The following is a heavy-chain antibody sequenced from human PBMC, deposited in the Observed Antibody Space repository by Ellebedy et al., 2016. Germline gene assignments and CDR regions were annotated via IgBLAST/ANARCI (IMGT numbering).Heavy chain of an antibody. Sequence: GGSLRLXXAASGFTFSSYSMNWVRQAPGKGLEWVSSISSSSSYIYYADSVKGRFTISRDNAKNSLYLQMNSLRAEDTAVYYCAREDIVVVPAVGGYSTDYYYYYMDVWGKGTTVTVSS. D-gene: IGHD2-2*01. CDR2: ISSSSSYI. V-gene: IGHV3-21*01. J-gene: IGHJ6*03. CDR3: AREDIVVVPAVGGYSTDYYYYYMDV. CDR1: GFTFSSYS.